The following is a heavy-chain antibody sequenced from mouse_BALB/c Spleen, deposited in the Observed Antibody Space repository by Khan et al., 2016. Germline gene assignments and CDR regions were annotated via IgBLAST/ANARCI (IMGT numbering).Heavy chain of an antibody. CDR3: ASDGPNYAMDY. Sequence: EVQLQESGPGLMKPSQSLSLTCTVTGYSITSDYAWNWIRQFPGNKLEWMGYIIYSGSTTYTPSLKCRISITRDTSKNQFFLQLNSVTIEDTATYYCASDGPNYAMDYWGQGTSVTVSS. V-gene: IGHV3-2*02. D-gene: IGHD2-3*01. CDR1: GYSITSDYA. CDR2: IIYSGST. J-gene: IGHJ4*01.